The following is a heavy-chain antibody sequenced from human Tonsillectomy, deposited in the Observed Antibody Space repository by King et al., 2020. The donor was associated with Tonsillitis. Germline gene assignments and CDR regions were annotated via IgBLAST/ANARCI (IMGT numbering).Heavy chain of an antibody. D-gene: IGHD3-22*01. CDR2: IYYSGST. CDR1: GGSISSSSYY. CDR3: ARRQGGYYDSSGYYGW. J-gene: IGHJ4*02. Sequence: LQLQESGPGLVKPSETLSLTCTVSGGSISSSSYYWGWIRQPPGKGLEWIGSIYYSGSTYYNPSLKSRGTISVDTSKNQFFLKLSSVTAADTAVYYCARRQGGYYDSSGYYGWWGQGTLVTVSS. V-gene: IGHV4-39*07.